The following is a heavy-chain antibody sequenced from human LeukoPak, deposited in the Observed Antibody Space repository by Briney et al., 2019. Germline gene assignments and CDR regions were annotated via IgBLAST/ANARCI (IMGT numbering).Heavy chain of an antibody. CDR3: ARGLKGVIAAAGTEYWYFDL. Sequence: SETLSLTCTVSGGSISSSSYYWGWIRQPPGKGLEWIGSIYYSGSTYYNPSLKSRVTISVDTSKNQYSLKLSSVTAADTAVYYCARGLKGVIAAAGTEYWYFDLWGRGTLVTVSS. CDR1: GGSISSSSYY. CDR2: IYYSGST. V-gene: IGHV4-39*07. D-gene: IGHD6-13*01. J-gene: IGHJ2*01.